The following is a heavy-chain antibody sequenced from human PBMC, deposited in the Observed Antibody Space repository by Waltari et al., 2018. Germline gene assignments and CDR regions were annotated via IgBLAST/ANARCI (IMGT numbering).Heavy chain of an antibody. CDR1: GGSISSSSYY. CDR3: ARDGGSGSYFQGESGVR. J-gene: IGHJ4*02. V-gene: IGHV4-39*07. CDR2: IYYSGST. D-gene: IGHD1-26*01. Sequence: QLQLQESGPGLVKPSETLSLTCTVSGGSISSSSYYWGWIRQPPGKGLEWIGSIYYSGSTYDNPALKSRGTISVDTSKNQFSLKLSSVTAADTAVYYCARDGGSGSYFQGESGVRWGQGTLVTVSS.